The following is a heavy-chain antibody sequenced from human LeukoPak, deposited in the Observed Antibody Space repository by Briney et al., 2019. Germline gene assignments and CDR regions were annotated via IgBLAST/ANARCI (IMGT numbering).Heavy chain of an antibody. D-gene: IGHD4-17*01. CDR2: IYYSGST. Sequence: SETLSLTCTVSGGSVSSGSYYWSWIRQPPGKGLEWIGYIYYSGSTTYNPSLKSRVTISVDTSKNKFSLKLSSATAADTAVYYCARVPISTTARGYFDYWGQGTLVTVSS. V-gene: IGHV4-61*01. CDR3: ARVPISTTARGYFDY. J-gene: IGHJ4*02. CDR1: GGSVSSGSYY.